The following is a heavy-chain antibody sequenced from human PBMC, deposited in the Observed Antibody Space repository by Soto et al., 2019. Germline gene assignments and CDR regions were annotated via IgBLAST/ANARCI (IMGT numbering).Heavy chain of an antibody. J-gene: IGHJ4*02. CDR1: GFSLSTSGLG. Sequence: QITLKESGPTLVRPTQTLTLTCAFSGFSLSTSGLGVGWIRQPPGKALEWLAVIYWDDSKHYSPSLRSRLTITNHTSKNRVVLPMTNMDPMDTGTYYCAHKGPEDWPLDYWGQGTLVTVSS. CDR3: AHKGPEDWPLDY. D-gene: IGHD3-9*01. V-gene: IGHV2-5*02. CDR2: IYWDDSK.